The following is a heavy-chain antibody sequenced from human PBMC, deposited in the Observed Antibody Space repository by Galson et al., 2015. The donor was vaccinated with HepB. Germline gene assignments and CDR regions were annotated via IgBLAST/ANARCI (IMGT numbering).Heavy chain of an antibody. CDR1: GFTVISNY. CDR3: ARGGWFGNAFDV. Sequence: SLRLSCAASGFTVISNYVTWVRQAPGKGLEWVSVIYFGGTTYYADSGKGRLTISRDHSKNTMYLQMNSLRAEDTAVYYCARGGWFGNAFDVWGQGTLVTVSS. V-gene: IGHV3-66*01. CDR2: IYFGGTT. D-gene: IGHD3-10*01. J-gene: IGHJ3*01.